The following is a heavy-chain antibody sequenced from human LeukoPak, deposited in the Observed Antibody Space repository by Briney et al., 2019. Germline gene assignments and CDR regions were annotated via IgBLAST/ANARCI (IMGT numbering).Heavy chain of an antibody. D-gene: IGHD2-2*02. J-gene: IGHJ6*02. V-gene: IGHV3-23*01. Sequence: GGSLRLSCAASGFTFSSYAMSWVRQAPGKGLEWVSAISGSGGSTYYADSVKGRFTISRDNSKNTLYLQMNSLRAEDTAVYYCAKGRGYCSSTSCYTTKGYYYYYCGMDVWGQGTTVTVSS. CDR1: GFTFSSYA. CDR3: AKGRGYCSSTSCYTTKGYYYYYCGMDV. CDR2: ISGSGGST.